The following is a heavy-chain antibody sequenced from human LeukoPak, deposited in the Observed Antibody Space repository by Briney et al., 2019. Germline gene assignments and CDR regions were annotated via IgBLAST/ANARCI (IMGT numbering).Heavy chain of an antibody. CDR2: INSDGSST. Sequence: GGSLRLSCAASGFTFSSYWMHWVRQAPGKGLAWVSRINSDGSSTSYADSVKGRFTISRDNAKNTLYLQMNSLRAEDTAVYYCARDISRDTIFGDRYYYGMDVWGQGTTVTVSS. V-gene: IGHV3-74*01. D-gene: IGHD3-3*01. CDR1: GFTFSSYW. CDR3: ARDISRDTIFGDRYYYGMDV. J-gene: IGHJ6*02.